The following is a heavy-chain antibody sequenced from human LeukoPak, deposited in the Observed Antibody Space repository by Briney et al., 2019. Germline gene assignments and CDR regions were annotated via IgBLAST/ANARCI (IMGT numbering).Heavy chain of an antibody. V-gene: IGHV1-69*06. J-gene: IGHJ6*04. CDR3: ARGGTTTYYYYGMDV. CDR2: IIPIFGTA. Sequence: ASVKVSCKASGGTFSSYAISWVRQAPGQGLEWMGGIIPIFGTANYAQRFQGRVTITADKSTSTAYMELRSLRSEDTAVYYCARGGTTTYYYYGMDVWGKGTTVTVSS. D-gene: IGHD1-1*01. CDR1: GGTFSSYA.